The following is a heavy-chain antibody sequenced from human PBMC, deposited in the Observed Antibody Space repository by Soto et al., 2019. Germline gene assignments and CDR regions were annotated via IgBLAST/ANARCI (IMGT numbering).Heavy chain of an antibody. CDR3: ARDIGRNIVVVPAAHRRDDY. Sequence: GGSLRLSCAASGFTFSSYSMNWVRQAPGKGLEWVSYISSSSSTIYYADSVKGRFTISRDNAKNSLYLQMNSLRAEDTAVYYCARDIGRNIVVVPAAHRRDDYWGQGTLVTVSS. J-gene: IGHJ4*02. CDR1: GFTFSSYS. CDR2: ISSSSSTI. D-gene: IGHD2-2*01. V-gene: IGHV3-48*01.